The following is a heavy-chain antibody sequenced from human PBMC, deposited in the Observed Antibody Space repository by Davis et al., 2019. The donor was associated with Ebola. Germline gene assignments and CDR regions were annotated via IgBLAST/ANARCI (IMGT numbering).Heavy chain of an antibody. Sequence: SVKVSCKTSGGSFSSHPISWVRQAPRQGLGWMGGIIPIFDTPHYAQKFRGRITITVDASTSTAYMELSSLRSEDTATYFCARDFDGGNYYFDYWGPGTPVTVSS. J-gene: IGHJ4*02. CDR3: ARDFDGGNYYFDY. V-gene: IGHV1-69*13. CDR2: IIPIFDTP. CDR1: GGSFSSHP. D-gene: IGHD3-9*01.